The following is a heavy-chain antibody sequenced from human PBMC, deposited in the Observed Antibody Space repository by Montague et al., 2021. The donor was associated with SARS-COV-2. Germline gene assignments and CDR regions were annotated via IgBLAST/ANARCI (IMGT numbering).Heavy chain of an antibody. J-gene: IGHJ4*03. Sequence: SETLSLTCAVSGGSIRSYYWSWIRQSPGKGLEWIGYVPYTGSTNYNPSLKTRVTLSLDTPKNHFSLRLNSVTAADTAVYYCASAQNTCFIANCLNYFDLWGLGALVSVSS. D-gene: IGHD2-2*01. V-gene: IGHV4-59*01. CDR1: GGSIRSYY. CDR3: ASAQNTCFIANCLNYFDL. CDR2: VPYTGST.